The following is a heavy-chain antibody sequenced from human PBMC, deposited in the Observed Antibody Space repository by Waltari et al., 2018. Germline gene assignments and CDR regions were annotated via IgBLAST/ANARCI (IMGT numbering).Heavy chain of an antibody. CDR2: IYHSGTT. V-gene: IGHV4-38-2*02. D-gene: IGHD6-13*01. CDR3: ARDRYSGSPKLYYFDY. Sequence: QVQLQESGPGLVKPSETLSLTCTVSGYSISSGYYWGWIRQPPGKGLEWIGNIYHSGTTYHSPSLKSRVTISVDTSKNQLSLKLNSVTAADTAVYYCARDRYSGSPKLYYFDYWGQGALVTVSS. CDR1: GYSISSGYY. J-gene: IGHJ4*02.